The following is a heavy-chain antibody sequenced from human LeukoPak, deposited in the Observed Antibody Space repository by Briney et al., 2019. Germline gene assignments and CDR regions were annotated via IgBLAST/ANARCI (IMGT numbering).Heavy chain of an antibody. J-gene: IGHJ6*03. CDR1: GLTFSDHY. CDR3: ARERTKWELPDPYYYMDV. Sequence: GGSLRLSCAASGLTFSDHYMDWVRQAPGKGLEWVGRTRNKANSYTTEYAASVKGRFTISRDGSKNTLYLQMNSLKTRDTAVYYCARERTKWELPDPYYYMDVWGKGTTVTFSS. CDR2: TRNKANSYTT. V-gene: IGHV3-72*01. D-gene: IGHD1-26*01.